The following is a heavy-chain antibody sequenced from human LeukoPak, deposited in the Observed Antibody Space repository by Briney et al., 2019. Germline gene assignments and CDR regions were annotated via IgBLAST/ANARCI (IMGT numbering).Heavy chain of an antibody. D-gene: IGHD5-12*01. CDR2: ISGSDDST. J-gene: IGHJ4*02. V-gene: IGHV3-23*01. Sequence: PGGSLRLSCAASGFTFSSYGMSWVRQAPGKGLEWVSAISGSDDSTYYADSVKGRFTISRDNSKNTLYLQMNSLRAEDTAVYYCAKDLHSGYDSCFDYWGQGTLVTVSS. CDR1: GFTFSSYG. CDR3: AKDLHSGYDSCFDY.